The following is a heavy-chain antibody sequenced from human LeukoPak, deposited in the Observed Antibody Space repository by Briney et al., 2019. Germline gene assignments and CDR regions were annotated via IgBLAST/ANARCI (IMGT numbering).Heavy chain of an antibody. CDR1: GFTFSSNY. J-gene: IGHJ4*02. V-gene: IGHV3-66*01. CDR2: SYSGGST. Sequence: GGSLRLSCAASGFTFSSNYMSLVRQAAGKGLEWVSVSYSGGSTYYADSVKGRFTISRDNSKNTLYLQMNSLRAEDTAVYYCAACSGGSCSYFDYWGQGTLVTVSS. D-gene: IGHD2-15*01. CDR3: AACSGGSCSYFDY.